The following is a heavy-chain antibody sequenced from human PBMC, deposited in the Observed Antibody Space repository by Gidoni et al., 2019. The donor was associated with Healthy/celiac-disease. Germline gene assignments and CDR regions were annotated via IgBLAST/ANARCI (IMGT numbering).Heavy chain of an antibody. Sequence: EVQLLESGGGLVQPGGSLRLSCAASGVPFSSYAISWVRQAPGTGLEWVSAISGSGVSTYYADSVKGRFTISRDNSKNTLYLQMNSLRAEDTAVYYCAKDMVIVGATLFWGQGTMVTVSS. CDR2: ISGSGVST. CDR3: AKDMVIVGATLF. J-gene: IGHJ3*01. D-gene: IGHD1-26*01. CDR1: GVPFSSYA. V-gene: IGHV3-23*01.